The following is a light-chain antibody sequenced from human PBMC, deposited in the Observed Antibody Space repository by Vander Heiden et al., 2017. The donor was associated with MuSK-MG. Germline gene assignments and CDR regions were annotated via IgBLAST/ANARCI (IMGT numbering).Light chain of an antibody. J-gene: IGKJ4*01. Sequence: EIVLTQSPGTLSLSPGERATLHCWAGQCVSSSYLAWYQQKHGQAPRLLIYGASSRATGIAARFSGSGAGTDFTPPISRLEHEDDAVYYCKQYGTSRGLTFGGGTKVEIK. V-gene: IGKV3-20*01. CDR1: QCVSSSY. CDR3: KQYGTSRGLT. CDR2: GAS.